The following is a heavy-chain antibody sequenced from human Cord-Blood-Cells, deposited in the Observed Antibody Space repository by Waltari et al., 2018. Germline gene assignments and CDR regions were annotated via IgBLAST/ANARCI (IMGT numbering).Heavy chain of an antibody. D-gene: IGHD3-22*01. V-gene: IGHV4-39*01. CDR1: GGSISSSSSY. CDR3: ARRAVIAFDI. CDR2: IYYSGST. J-gene: IGHJ3*02. Sequence: QLQLQESGPGLVKPSETLSLTCTVSGGSISSSSSYWGWIRQPAGKGLEWIGSIYYSGSTYYNPSLKSRVTISVDTSKNQFSLKLSSVTAADTAVYYCARRAVIAFDIWGQGTMVTVSS.